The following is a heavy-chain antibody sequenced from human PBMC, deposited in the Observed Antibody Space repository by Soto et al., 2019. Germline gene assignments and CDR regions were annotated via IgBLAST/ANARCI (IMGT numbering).Heavy chain of an antibody. CDR2: ISYDGSNK. V-gene: IGHV3-30-3*01. CDR1: GFTFSTYA. Sequence: QVQLVESGGGVVQPGRSLRLSCAASGFTFSTYAMHWVRQAPGKGLEWVAVISYDGSNKYYVDSVKGRFTISRDNSKNTLYLQMNTLRAEDTAVYYCAREGIDFWGQGTLVTVSS. CDR3: AREGIDF. J-gene: IGHJ4*02.